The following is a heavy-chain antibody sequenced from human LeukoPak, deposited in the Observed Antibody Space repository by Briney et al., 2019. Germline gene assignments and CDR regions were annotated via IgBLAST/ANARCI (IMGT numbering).Heavy chain of an antibody. J-gene: IGHJ4*02. CDR3: ATGVAVAGFYYFDY. Sequence: ASVKVSCTVSGYTLTELSMHWVRQAPGKGLGWMGGFDPEDGETIYAQKFQGRVTMTEDTSTDTAYMELSSLRSEDTAVYYCATGVAVAGFYYFDYWGQGTLVTVSS. D-gene: IGHD6-19*01. CDR1: GYTLTELS. V-gene: IGHV1-24*01. CDR2: FDPEDGET.